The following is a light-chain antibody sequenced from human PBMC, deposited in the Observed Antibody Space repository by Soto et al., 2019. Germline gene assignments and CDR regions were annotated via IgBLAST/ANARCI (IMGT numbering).Light chain of an antibody. CDR1: NIGSKN. CDR3: QVRDSITMI. CDR2: RGN. J-gene: IGLJ2*01. Sequence: SSELTQTLSVSVALGQTASITCGGNNIGSKNVHWYQQKPGQAPVLVIYRGNNRPSGIPERFSGSNSGNTATLTISRAQVGDEADYYCQVRDSITMIFGGGTKVTVL. V-gene: IGLV3-9*01.